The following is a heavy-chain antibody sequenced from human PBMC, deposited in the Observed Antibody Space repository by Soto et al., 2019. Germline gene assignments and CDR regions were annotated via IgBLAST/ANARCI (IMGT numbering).Heavy chain of an antibody. D-gene: IGHD4-17*01. V-gene: IGHV4-39*01. CDR3: ARQQFSVTYYFDY. Sequence: SETLSLTCTVSGGSISSSSYYWGWIRQPPGKGLEWIGSIYYSGSTYYNPSLKSRVTISVDTSKNQFSLKLNSVTAADTAVYYCARQQFSVTYYFDYWGQGTLVTVSS. J-gene: IGHJ4*02. CDR1: GGSISSSSYY. CDR2: IYYSGST.